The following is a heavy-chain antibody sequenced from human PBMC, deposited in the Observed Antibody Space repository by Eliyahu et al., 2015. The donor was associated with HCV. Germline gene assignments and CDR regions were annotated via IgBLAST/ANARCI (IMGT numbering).Heavy chain of an antibody. D-gene: IGHD2-2*01. CDR1: GGTFSSYA. J-gene: IGHJ4*02. V-gene: IGHV1-69*04. CDR3: ARDRKGFYCSSTSCYYYFDY. CDR2: IIPILGIA. Sequence: QVQLVQSGAEVKKPGSSVKVSCKASGGTFSSYAXSGVRQAPGQGLEWMGRIIPILGIANYAQKFQGRVTITADKSTSTAYMELSSLRSEDTAVYYCARDRKGFYCSSTSCYYYFDYWGQGTLVTVSS.